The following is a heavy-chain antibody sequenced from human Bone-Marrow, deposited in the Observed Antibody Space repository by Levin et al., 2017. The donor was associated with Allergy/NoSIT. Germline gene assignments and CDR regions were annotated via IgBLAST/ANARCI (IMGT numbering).Heavy chain of an antibody. V-gene: IGHV3-30*18. CDR1: GFTFSNYG. CDR3: AKNYEVVVVAAAFDS. J-gene: IGHJ4*02. D-gene: IGHD2-15*01. CDR2: ISYDGSKT. Sequence: LSLTCAASGFTFSNYGMHWVRQAPGKGLEGVAVISYDGSKTYYADSVKGRFTISRDNSKNTLYLQMNSLRTEDTAVFYCAKNYEVVVVAAAFDSWGQGTLVTVSS.